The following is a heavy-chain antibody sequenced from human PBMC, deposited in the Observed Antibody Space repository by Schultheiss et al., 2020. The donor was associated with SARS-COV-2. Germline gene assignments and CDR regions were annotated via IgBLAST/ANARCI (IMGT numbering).Heavy chain of an antibody. V-gene: IGHV3-23*01. Sequence: GESLKISCAASGFTFSSYTMHWVRQAPGKGLEWVSLISWDGGSTYYAVSVKGRFTISRDNSKNMLYLQMNSLRDDDTAVYYCARGHLYQDSGNYYTKPFDYWGQGTLVTVSS. CDR1: GFTFSSYT. J-gene: IGHJ4*02. CDR3: ARGHLYQDSGNYYTKPFDY. CDR2: ISWDGGST. D-gene: IGHD3-10*01.